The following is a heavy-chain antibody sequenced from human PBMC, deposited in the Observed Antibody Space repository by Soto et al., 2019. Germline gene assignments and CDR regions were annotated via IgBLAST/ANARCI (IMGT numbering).Heavy chain of an antibody. Sequence: QVQLVESGGGVVQPGRSLRLSCAASGFTVSSYAMHWVRQAPGKGLEWVAVISYDGSNKYYEDSVKGRFTISRDNSKNTLYLQMNSLRAEDTAVYYCARDNAEAAAAPYWGQGTLVTVSS. D-gene: IGHD6-13*01. CDR1: GFTVSSYA. J-gene: IGHJ4*02. CDR3: ARDNAEAAAAPY. V-gene: IGHV3-30-3*01. CDR2: ISYDGSNK.